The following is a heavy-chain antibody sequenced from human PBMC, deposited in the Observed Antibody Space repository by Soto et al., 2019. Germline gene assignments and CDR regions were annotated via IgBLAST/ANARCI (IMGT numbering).Heavy chain of an antibody. CDR1: GGSISSSSYY. J-gene: IGHJ4*02. D-gene: IGHD5-12*01. CDR3: ARQGDSGYDQHFDY. V-gene: IGHV4-39*01. Sequence: SETLSLTCTVSGGSISSSSYYWGWIRQPPGKGLEWIGSIYYSGSTYYNPSLKSRVTISVDTSKNQFSLKLSSVTAADTAVYYCARQGDSGYDQHFDYWGQGTLVTISS. CDR2: IYYSGST.